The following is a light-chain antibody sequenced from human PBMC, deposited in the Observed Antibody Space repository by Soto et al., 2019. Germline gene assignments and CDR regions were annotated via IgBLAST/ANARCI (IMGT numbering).Light chain of an antibody. CDR1: SSNIGSNF. CDR2: RNN. J-gene: IGLJ3*02. Sequence: QSVLTQPPSASGTPGQRVTISCSGSSSNIGSNFVYWYQQFPGTAPKLLIYRNNQRPSGVPDRFSGSKSGTSASLAISVLPSDDEADYYCAAWDDSLSGWVFGGGTKLTVL. V-gene: IGLV1-47*01. CDR3: AAWDDSLSGWV.